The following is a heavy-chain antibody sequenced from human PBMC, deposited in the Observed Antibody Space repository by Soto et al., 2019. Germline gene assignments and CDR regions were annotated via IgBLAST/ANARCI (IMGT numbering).Heavy chain of an antibody. CDR1: GYTFTSYG. J-gene: IGHJ5*02. CDR2: ISAYNGNT. V-gene: IGHV1-18*01. Sequence: QVQLVQSGAEVKKPGASVKVSCKASGYTFTSYGISWVRQAPGQGLEWMGWISAYNGNTNYAQKLQGRVTMTTDTATSTAYMELRSLRSDDTAVYYCARDNPAYSGYDSNWFDPWGQGTLVTVSS. D-gene: IGHD5-12*01. CDR3: ARDNPAYSGYDSNWFDP.